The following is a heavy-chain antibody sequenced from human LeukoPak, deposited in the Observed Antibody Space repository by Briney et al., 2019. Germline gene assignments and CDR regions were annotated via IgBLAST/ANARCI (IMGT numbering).Heavy chain of an antibody. CDR3: ARTYYDFWSAYTTYYFHY. CDR1: GGSISSYY. D-gene: IGHD3-3*01. J-gene: IGHJ4*02. V-gene: IGHV3-7*01. Sequence: ETLSLTCTVSGGSISSYYWSWIRQPPGKGLEWVANIKQDGSEKYYVDSVKGRFTISRDNAKNSLYLQMNSLRAEDTAVYYCARTYYDFWSAYTTYYFHYWGQGTLVTVSS. CDR2: IKQDGSEK.